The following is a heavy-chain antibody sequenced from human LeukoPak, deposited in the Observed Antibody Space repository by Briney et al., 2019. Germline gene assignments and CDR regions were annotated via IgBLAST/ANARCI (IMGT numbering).Heavy chain of an antibody. D-gene: IGHD5-12*01. CDR1: GDSISSYY. CDR2: IYYSRST. V-gene: IGHV4-59*04. J-gene: IGHJ4*02. CDR3: ARHVGYTPFDY. Sequence: SETLSLTCTVSGDSISSYYWSWIRQSPEKGLEWIGYIYYSRSTYYNPSLKSRVTISVGTSKNQFSLRLSSVTAADTAVYYCARHVGYTPFDYWGQGTLVTVSS.